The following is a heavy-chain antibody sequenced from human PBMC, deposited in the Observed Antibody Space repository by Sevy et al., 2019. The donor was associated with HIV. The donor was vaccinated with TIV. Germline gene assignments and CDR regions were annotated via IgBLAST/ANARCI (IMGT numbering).Heavy chain of an antibody. D-gene: IGHD3-10*01. J-gene: IGHJ4*02. CDR2: ISWDGRGT. Sequence: GGSLRLSCAASGFTFDDYTMHWVRQAPGKGLEWVSLISWDGRGTFYADSVRGRFTISRDNSKNSLFLQMNSLRTDDTALYYCARDSVGFRGRNGEGFDWGQGTQVTVSS. CDR3: ARDSVGFRGRNGEGFD. V-gene: IGHV3-43*01. CDR1: GFTFDDYT.